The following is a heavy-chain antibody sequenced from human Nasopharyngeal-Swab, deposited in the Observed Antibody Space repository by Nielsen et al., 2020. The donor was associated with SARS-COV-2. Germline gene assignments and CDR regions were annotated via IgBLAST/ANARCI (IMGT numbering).Heavy chain of an antibody. CDR2: ISYDGSSK. Sequence: GESLKISCAASGFTFSNYAMHWVRQAPGKGLEWVAVISYDGSSKFYADSVKGRFTISRDNAKNSLYLQMNSLRAEDTAVYYCARERGYSYGTYYFDYWGQGTLVTVSS. D-gene: IGHD5-18*01. CDR3: ARERGYSYGTYYFDY. J-gene: IGHJ4*02. V-gene: IGHV3-30*04. CDR1: GFTFSNYA.